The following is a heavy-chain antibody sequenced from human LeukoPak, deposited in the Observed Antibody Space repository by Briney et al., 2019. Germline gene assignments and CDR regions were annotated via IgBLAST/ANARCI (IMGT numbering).Heavy chain of an antibody. J-gene: IGHJ4*02. CDR3: TRANGYGLMDY. V-gene: IGHV4-39*07. Sequence: PSETLSLTCTVSGSSISNYYWGWIRQAPGKGLEWIGSIYYSGNTYYNPSLKSRVTIPLDTSKNQFSLNLFSVTAAATAMYYCTRANGYGLMDYWGQGTLVTVSS. CDR2: IYYSGNT. D-gene: IGHD3-10*01. CDR1: GSSISNYY.